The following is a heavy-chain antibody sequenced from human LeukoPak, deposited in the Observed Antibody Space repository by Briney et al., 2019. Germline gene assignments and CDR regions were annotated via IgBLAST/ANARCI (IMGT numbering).Heavy chain of an antibody. Sequence: GESLKISCKVSGYSFPSYWITWVRQVPGKGLEWMGRFAPSDSYTNYNPSFEGHVTMSVEKSITTVYLQWSSLKASDTAMYYCVRQPPGVYDTTQSWFDPWGQGTLVTVSS. CDR1: GYSFPSYW. D-gene: IGHD3-22*01. CDR3: VRQPPGVYDTTQSWFDP. V-gene: IGHV5-10-1*01. CDR2: FAPSDSYT. J-gene: IGHJ5*02.